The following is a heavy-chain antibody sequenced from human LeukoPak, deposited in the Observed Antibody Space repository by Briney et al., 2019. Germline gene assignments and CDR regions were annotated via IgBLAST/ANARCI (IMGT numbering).Heavy chain of an antibody. J-gene: IGHJ6*02. CDR3: AGVHDSSGYYYYYGMDV. Sequence: PGGSLRLSCAASGFTFSSYALHWVRQAPGKGLEWVAGISYDGSYKYYADSVKGRFTISRDNSKNTLYLHMDSLRAEDTAVYYCAGVHDSSGYYYYYGMDVWVQGTTVTVSS. CDR2: ISYDGSYK. CDR1: GFTFSSYA. V-gene: IGHV3-30*04. D-gene: IGHD3-22*01.